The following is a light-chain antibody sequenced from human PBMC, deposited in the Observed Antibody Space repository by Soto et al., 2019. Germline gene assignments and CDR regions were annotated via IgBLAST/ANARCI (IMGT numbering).Light chain of an antibody. V-gene: IGKV1-39*01. CDR1: QSISNY. CDR3: QQSVSPLWT. Sequence: DIQRTQSPSSMSASVGDRVTITCRASQSISNYLNWYQQKPGKAPKLLIYAASSMQSGVPSRFRGSGSETAFTLTISSLQPDDSETYDCQQSVSPLWTFGQGTKLEV. CDR2: AAS. J-gene: IGKJ1*01.